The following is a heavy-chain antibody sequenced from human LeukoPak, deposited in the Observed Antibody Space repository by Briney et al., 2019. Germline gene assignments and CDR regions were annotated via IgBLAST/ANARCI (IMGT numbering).Heavy chain of an antibody. CDR2: ISSSGSTL. CDR3: AFRGNTYRVY. J-gene: IGHJ4*02. V-gene: IGHV3-48*03. Sequence: AGGSLRLSCAASRFTFSNYEMNWVRQAPGKGLEWVSYISSSGSTLDYADSVKGRFTISRDNAKNSLYLRMNSLRAEDTAVYYCAFRGNTYRVYWGQGTLVTVSS. D-gene: IGHD5-18*01. CDR1: RFTFSNYE.